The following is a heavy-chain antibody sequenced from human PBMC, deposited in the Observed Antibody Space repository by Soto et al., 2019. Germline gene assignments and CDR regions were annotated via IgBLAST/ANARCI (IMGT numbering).Heavy chain of an antibody. V-gene: IGHV1-69*06. CDR2: IIPIFGTA. CDR1: GGTFSSYA. D-gene: IGHD2-15*01. Sequence: QVQLVQSGAEVKKPGSSVKVSCKASGGTFSSYAISWVRQAPGQGLEWMGGIIPIFGTANYAQKFQGRVTIAADKSTSTAYMELSSLRSEDTAVYYCARESRMRKLPSYGMDVWGQGTTVTVSS. J-gene: IGHJ6*02. CDR3: ARESRMRKLPSYGMDV.